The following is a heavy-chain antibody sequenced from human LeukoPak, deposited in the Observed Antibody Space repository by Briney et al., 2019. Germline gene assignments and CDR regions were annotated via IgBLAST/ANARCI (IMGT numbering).Heavy chain of an antibody. CDR1: GFTVSSNY. D-gene: IGHD3-9*01. Sequence: GGSLRLSCAASGFTVSSNYMSRVRQAPGKGLEWVSVIYSGGSTYYADSVKGRFTISRDNSKNTLYLQMNSLRAEDTAVYYCARDAAGNDILTGYFDYWGQGTLVTVSS. CDR2: IYSGGST. V-gene: IGHV3-66*01. CDR3: ARDAAGNDILTGYFDY. J-gene: IGHJ4*02.